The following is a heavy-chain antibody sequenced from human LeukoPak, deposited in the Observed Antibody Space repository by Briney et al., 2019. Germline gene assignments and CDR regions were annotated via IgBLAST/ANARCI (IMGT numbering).Heavy chain of an antibody. V-gene: IGHV3-74*01. Sequence: PGGSLRLSCAASGFTFSSYWMHWVRQAPGKGLVWVSRINSDGSSTSYADSVKGRFTISRDNAKSTLYLQMNSLRAEDTAVYYCARGGYYDSSGYLDYWGQGTLVTVSS. CDR1: GFTFSSYW. CDR2: INSDGSST. CDR3: ARGGYYDSSGYLDY. J-gene: IGHJ4*02. D-gene: IGHD3-22*01.